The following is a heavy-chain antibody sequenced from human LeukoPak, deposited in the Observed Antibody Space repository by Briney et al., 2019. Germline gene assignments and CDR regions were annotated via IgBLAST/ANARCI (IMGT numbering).Heavy chain of an antibody. J-gene: IGHJ3*02. Sequence: GGSLRLSCAASGFTFSSYAMHWVRQAPGKGLEGVAVISYDGSNKYYADSVKGRFTISRDNSKNTLYLQMNSLRAEDTAVYYCARESLLRRVFDIWGQGTMVTVSS. CDR2: ISYDGSNK. CDR3: ARESLLRRVFDI. D-gene: IGHD2-15*01. V-gene: IGHV3-30-3*01. CDR1: GFTFSSYA.